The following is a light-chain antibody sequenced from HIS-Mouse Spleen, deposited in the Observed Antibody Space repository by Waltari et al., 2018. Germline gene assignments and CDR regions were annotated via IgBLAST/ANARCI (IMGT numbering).Light chain of an antibody. J-gene: IGLJ2*01. Sequence: QSALTQPASVSGSPGQSITISCTGTSSDVGGYNYVSLYQQHPGKAPQLMIYDVSNRPSGVSNRFSGSKSGNTASLTISGLQAEDEADYYCSSYTSSSFNVVFGGGTKLTVL. CDR3: SSYTSSSFNVV. CDR2: DVS. CDR1: SSDVGGYNY. V-gene: IGLV2-14*03.